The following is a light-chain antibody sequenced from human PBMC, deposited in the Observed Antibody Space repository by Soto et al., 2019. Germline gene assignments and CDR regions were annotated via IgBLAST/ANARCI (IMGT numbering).Light chain of an antibody. CDR3: QQYNTYPWT. CDR1: QGVSSW. Sequence: DVQMTQSPSTLSASVGDRITITCRASQGVSSWLAWFQVKAGKAPNLLIYKTSTLQTGVPSRFSGSGSGTEFTLTISSLQSADFAPYYCQQYNTYPWTFDQGTKVEIE. V-gene: IGKV1-5*03. J-gene: IGKJ1*01. CDR2: KTS.